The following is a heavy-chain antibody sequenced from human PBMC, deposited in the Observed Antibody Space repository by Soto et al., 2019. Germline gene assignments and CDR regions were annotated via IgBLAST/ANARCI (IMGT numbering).Heavy chain of an antibody. Sequence: QVQLVQSGAEVKQPGASASVSCKASGYNFTTYVVHWLRQAPGQGPEWMGWINCGSGNTVYSQKFQGRVTFTRVTSATTAYMDLNSLTSGDTAVYYCARGYTSGWTFDFWGRGTLVTVSS. CDR3: ARGYTSGWTFDF. V-gene: IGHV1-3*01. J-gene: IGHJ4*02. D-gene: IGHD6-19*01. CDR1: GYNFTTYV. CDR2: INCGSGNT.